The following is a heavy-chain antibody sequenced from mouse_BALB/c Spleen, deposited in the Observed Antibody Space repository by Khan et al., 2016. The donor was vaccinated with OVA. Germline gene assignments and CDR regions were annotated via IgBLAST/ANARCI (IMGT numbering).Heavy chain of an antibody. CDR3: ARKNGSAFDY. CDR1: GYSFTGYF. J-gene: IGHJ2*01. V-gene: IGHV1-20*02. Sequence: VQLKESGPELVKPGASVKISCKASGYSFTGYFMNWVMQSHGKSLEWIGRINHHFGDTFYNQKFMDKATLTVDESSSTAHMELRSLASEDSAVYYCARKNGSAFDYWGQGTTLTVSS. D-gene: IGHD1-1*01. CDR2: INHHFGDT.